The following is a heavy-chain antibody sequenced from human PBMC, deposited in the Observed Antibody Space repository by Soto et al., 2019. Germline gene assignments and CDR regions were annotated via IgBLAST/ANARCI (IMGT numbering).Heavy chain of an antibody. CDR1: GFSFDDFV. CDR2: VSWNSGAK. J-gene: IGHJ4*02. D-gene: IGHD2-21*02. Sequence: SLRLSCVASGFSFDDFVMNWGRQRPGKGLEWVSSVSWNSGAKLYADSVKGRFAISRDSAKKSVYLQMNSLRPDVTAFYYCAKGVATAVPALDYWGQGTLVTV. V-gene: IGHV3-9*01. CDR3: AKGVATAVPALDY.